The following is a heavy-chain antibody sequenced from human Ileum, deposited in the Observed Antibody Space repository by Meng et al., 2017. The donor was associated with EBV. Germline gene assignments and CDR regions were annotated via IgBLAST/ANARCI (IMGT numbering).Heavy chain of an antibody. V-gene: IGHV1-18*01. CDR1: DYTFMGYG. CDR2: LGAHDGDT. J-gene: IGHJ4*02. CDR3: ARGTPGRSYSDY. D-gene: IGHD3-10*01. Sequence: QVPPVQSGPEVKKPGASVKVSCKASDYTFMGYGVSWVWQAPGQGLEWMAWLGAHDGDTSHAPKFQGRVTVSADRPTATAYMELRSLRSDDTAVYYCARGTPGRSYSDYWGQGTLVTVSS.